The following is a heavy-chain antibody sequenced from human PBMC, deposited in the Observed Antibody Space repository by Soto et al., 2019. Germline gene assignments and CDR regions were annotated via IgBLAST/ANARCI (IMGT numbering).Heavy chain of an antibody. J-gene: IGHJ5*02. D-gene: IGHD6-13*01. V-gene: IGHV4-4*07. CDR3: AREPTTAGTVNWFDP. Sequence: VQLQESGPGLVKPSETLSLICTVSGGSISSDYLSWIRQPAGKGLEWIGRVYTSEYSNSNPSLKSRVTMSVDTSKKQFSLNLSSVTAADTAVYYCAREPTTAGTVNWFDPWGQGTLVTVSS. CDR2: VYTSEYS. CDR1: GGSISSDY.